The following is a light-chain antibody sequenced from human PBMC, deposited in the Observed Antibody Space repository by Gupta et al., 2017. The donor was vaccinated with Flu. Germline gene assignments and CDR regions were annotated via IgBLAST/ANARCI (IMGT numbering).Light chain of an antibody. CDR1: QSVTSVSSTF. CDR2: SAS. V-gene: IGKV3-20*01. CDR3: HQERSSPRT. J-gene: IGKJ1*01. Sequence: VLTPSPGSLSLSTGERATLSCRASQSVTSVSSTFLAWYQQKPAQAPRLLISSASSRAPDIPDRISGSRSGTDFTLTIIRLEHEDFTVYYCHQERSSPRTFGQGTKLEIK.